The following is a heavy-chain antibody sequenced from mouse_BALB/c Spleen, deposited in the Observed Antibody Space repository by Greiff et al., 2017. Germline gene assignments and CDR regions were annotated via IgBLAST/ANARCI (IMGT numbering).Heavy chain of an antibody. CDR3: AREAIYYDFDY. V-gene: IGHV5-6-3*01. CDR1: GFTFSSYG. J-gene: IGHJ2*01. D-gene: IGHD2-4*01. Sequence: EVKLQESGGGLVQPGGSLKLSCAASGFTFSSYGMSWVRQTPDKRLELVATINSNGGSTYYPDSVKGRFTISRDNAKNTLYLQMSSLKSEDTAMYYCAREAIYYDFDYWGQGTTLTVSS. CDR2: INSNGGST.